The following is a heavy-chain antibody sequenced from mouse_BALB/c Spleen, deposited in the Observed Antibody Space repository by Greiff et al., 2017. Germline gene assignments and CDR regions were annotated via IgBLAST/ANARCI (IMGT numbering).Heavy chain of an antibody. J-gene: IGHJ3*01. Sequence: EVKLQESGPGLVKPSQSLSLTCTVTGYSITSDYAWNWIRQFPGNKLEWMGYISYSGSTSYNPSLKSRISITRDTSKNQFFLQLNSVTTEDTATYYCASVAGYYASFAYWGQGTLVTVSA. CDR2: ISYSGST. CDR3: ASVAGYYASFAY. CDR1: GYSITSDYA. V-gene: IGHV3-2*02. D-gene: IGHD2-3*01.